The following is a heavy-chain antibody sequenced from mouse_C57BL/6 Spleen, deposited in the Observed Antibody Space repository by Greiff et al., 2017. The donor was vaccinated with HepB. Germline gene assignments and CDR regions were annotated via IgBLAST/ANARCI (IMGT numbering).Heavy chain of an antibody. CDR3: ARRATTVVATDWYFDV. CDR1: GFTFSDYG. J-gene: IGHJ1*03. D-gene: IGHD1-1*01. Sequence: EVQLVESGGGLVKPGGSLKLSCAASGFTFSDYGMHWVRQAPEKGLEWVAYISSGSSTIYYADTVKGRFTISRDNAKNTLFLQMTSLRSEDTAMYYCARRATTVVATDWYFDVWGTGTTVTVSS. V-gene: IGHV5-17*01. CDR2: ISSGSSTI.